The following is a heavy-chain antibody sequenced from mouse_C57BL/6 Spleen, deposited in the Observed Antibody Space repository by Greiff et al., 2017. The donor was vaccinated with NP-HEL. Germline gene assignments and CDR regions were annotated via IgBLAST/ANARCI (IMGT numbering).Heavy chain of an antibody. CDR3: ARYYYGHWYFDV. J-gene: IGHJ1*03. CDR1: GFTFTDYY. CDR2: IRNKANGYTT. Sequence: EVQLVESGGGLVQPGGSLSLSCAASGFTFTDYYMSWVRQPPGKALEWLGFIRNKANGYTTEYSASVKGRFTISRDNSQSILYLQMNALRAEDSATDYCARYYYGHWYFDVWGTGTTVTVSS. V-gene: IGHV7-3*01. D-gene: IGHD1-1*01.